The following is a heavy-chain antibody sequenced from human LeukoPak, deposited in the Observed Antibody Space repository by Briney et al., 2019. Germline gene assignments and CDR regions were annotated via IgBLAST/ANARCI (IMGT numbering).Heavy chain of an antibody. Sequence: PSETLSLTCTVSGGSISSGGYYWSWSRQHPGKGLEWIGYIYYSGSTYYSPSLKSRVTISVDTSKNQFSLKLSSVTAADTAVYYCARTGLLRFLEWLSRGGFDYWGQGTLVTVSS. CDR2: IYYSGST. V-gene: IGHV4-31*03. CDR3: ARTGLLRFLEWLSRGGFDY. D-gene: IGHD3-3*01. J-gene: IGHJ4*02. CDR1: GGSISSGGYY.